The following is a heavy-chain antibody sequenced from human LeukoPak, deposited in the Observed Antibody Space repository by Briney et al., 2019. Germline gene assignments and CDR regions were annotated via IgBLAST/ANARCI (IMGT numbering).Heavy chain of an antibody. J-gene: IGHJ4*02. CDR1: GITLSNYG. D-gene: IGHD6-19*01. V-gene: IGHV3-23*01. CDR3: AKRMYGWYQIDY. CDR2: IGGSGGGT. Sequence: PGGSLRLSCAVSGITLSNYGMSWVRQAPGKGLEWVAGIGGSGGGTNYADSVKGRFTTSRDNSKNTLYLQMNSLRAEDTAVYFCAKRMYGWYQIDYWGQGTLVTVSS.